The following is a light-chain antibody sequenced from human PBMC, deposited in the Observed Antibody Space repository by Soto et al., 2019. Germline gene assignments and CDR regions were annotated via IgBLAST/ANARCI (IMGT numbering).Light chain of an antibody. CDR1: SGHSNYA. J-gene: IGLJ2*01. Sequence: QPVLTQSPSASASLGASAKLTCTLSSGHSNYAIAWHQQQSEKGPRYLMKLNSDGSHSKGDGIPDRFSGSSSGAERYLTISSLQSEDEADYYCQTWGSGIVVFGGGTQLPVL. CDR2: LNSDGSH. V-gene: IGLV4-69*01. CDR3: QTWGSGIVV.